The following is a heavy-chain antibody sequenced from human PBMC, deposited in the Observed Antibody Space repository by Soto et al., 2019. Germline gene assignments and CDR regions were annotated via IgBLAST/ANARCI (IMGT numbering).Heavy chain of an antibody. CDR1: GFTVSSNY. V-gene: IGHV3-66*01. CDR2: IYSGGNT. J-gene: IGHJ3*02. CDR3: AREVRVRGFAVDI. D-gene: IGHD3-3*01. Sequence: AGGSLRLSCAVSGFTVSSNYMNWVRQAPGKGLEWVSFIYSGGNTYYADSVKGRFTISRDNSKNMLYLQMNSLRVEDTAVYYCAREVRVRGFAVDIWGQGTMVTVSS.